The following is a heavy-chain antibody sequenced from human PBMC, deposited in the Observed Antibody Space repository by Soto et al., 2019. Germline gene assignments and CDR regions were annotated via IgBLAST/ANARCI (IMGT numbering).Heavy chain of an antibody. CDR2: INRDGSHK. V-gene: IGHV3-7*01. CDR1: GFTLRNSW. D-gene: IGHD2-21*02. J-gene: IGHJ1*01. CDR3: ATKGDALTY. Sequence: GGSLRLSCAASGFTLRNSWMYWVRQAPGKGLEWVANINRDGSHKYYVDSVKGRFTISRDNAENSVFLQMNSLRAEDTAIYYCATKGDALTYWGQRTPVTGSA.